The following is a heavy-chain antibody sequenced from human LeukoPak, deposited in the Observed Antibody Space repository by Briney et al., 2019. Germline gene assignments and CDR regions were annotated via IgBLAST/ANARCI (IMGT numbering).Heavy chain of an antibody. CDR3: ARDEVDYDFWSGYKGGFDY. D-gene: IGHD3-3*01. CDR1: GFTFSSYA. Sequence: GGSLRLSCAASGFTFSSYAMHWVRQAPGKGLEWVAVISYDGSNKYYADSVKGRFTISRDNSKNTLYLQMNSLRAEDTAVYYCARDEVDYDFWSGYKGGFDYWGQGTLVTVSS. V-gene: IGHV3-30-3*01. CDR2: ISYDGSNK. J-gene: IGHJ4*02.